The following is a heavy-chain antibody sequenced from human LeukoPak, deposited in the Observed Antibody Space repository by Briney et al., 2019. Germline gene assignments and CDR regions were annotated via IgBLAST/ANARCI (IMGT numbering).Heavy chain of an antibody. J-gene: IGHJ4*02. CDR2: ISAYNGNT. CDR3: ARDLRQSSEYYFDY. Sequence: ASVKVSCKASGYTFTSYGISWVRQAHGQGLEWMGWISAYNGNTNYAQKLQGRVTMTTDTSTSTAYMELRSLRSDDTAVYYCARDLRQSSEYYFDYWGQGTLVTVSS. V-gene: IGHV1-18*01. CDR1: GYTFTSYG.